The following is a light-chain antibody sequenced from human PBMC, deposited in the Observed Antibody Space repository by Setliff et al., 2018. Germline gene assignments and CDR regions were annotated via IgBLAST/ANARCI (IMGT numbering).Light chain of an antibody. J-gene: IGLJ1*01. CDR1: SRDVGSSTF. CDR2: EIS. CDR3: SSYAGTNNPYV. V-gene: IGLV2-8*01. Sequence: QSVLTQPPSASGSPGQSLIISCTGTSRDVGSSTFVSWYQQHPGKAPKPLIYEISKRPSGVPDRFSGSKSGNTASLTVSGLQAEDEADYYCSSYAGTNNPYVFGSGTKVTVL.